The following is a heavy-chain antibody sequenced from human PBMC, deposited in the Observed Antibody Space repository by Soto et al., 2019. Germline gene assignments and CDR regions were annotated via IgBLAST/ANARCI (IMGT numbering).Heavy chain of an antibody. D-gene: IGHD4-4*01. J-gene: IGHJ4*02. CDR3: AIHDYNKGGGD. CDR2: LSGSGAST. Sequence: EVQLLESGGGLVQPGGSLRLSCAASGFTFSNYAMTWVRQAPGKGLEWVSSLSGSGASTYYAASVKGRFTISRDNSKNTLNLQMNSPRAEDTARYYRAIHDYNKGGGDWGQGTLVTVSS. V-gene: IGHV3-23*01. CDR1: GFTFSNYA.